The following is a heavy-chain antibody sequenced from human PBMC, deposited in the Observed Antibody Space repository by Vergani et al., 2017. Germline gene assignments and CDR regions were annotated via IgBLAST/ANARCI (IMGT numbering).Heavy chain of an antibody. CDR2: TYYRSKWYN. CDR1: GDSVSSNDAV. Sequence: QVQLQQSGPGLVKPSQTLSLTCALSGDSVSSNDAVWNWIRQSPSRGLEWLGRTYYRSKWYNDYAVSVKSRITISPDTSKNQFSLQLNSVTPEDTAVYYCARDVTYYNKIDHDGLEVWGKGTTVTVSS. V-gene: IGHV6-1*01. D-gene: IGHD3-10*01. CDR3: ARDVTYYNKIDHDGLEV. J-gene: IGHJ6*04.